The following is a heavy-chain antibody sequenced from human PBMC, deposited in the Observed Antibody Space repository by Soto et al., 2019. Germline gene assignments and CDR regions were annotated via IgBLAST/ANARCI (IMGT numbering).Heavy chain of an antibody. CDR1: GGSISSYY. CDR3: ARGPDYHMDV. CDR2: IYYSGST. J-gene: IGHJ6*02. V-gene: IGHV4-59*08. Sequence: PSETLSLTCTVSGGSISSYYWSWIRQPPGKGLEWIGYIYYSGSTNYNPSLKSRVTISIDTSKNQFSLKLSSMTAADTAVYYCARGPDYHMDVWGQGTTVTVSS.